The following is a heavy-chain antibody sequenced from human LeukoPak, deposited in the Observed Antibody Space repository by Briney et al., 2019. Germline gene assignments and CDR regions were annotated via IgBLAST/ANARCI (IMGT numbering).Heavy chain of an antibody. J-gene: IGHJ4*02. CDR1: GFTFSSHS. CDR2: ISSSSTI. Sequence: GGSLRLSCAASGFTFSSHSMNWVRQAPGKGLEWVSYISSSSTIYYADSVKGRFTISRDNAKNSLYLQMNSLRAEDTAVYYCVRRGNRWGDYWGQGTLVTVSS. CDR3: VRRGNRWGDY. V-gene: IGHV3-48*04. D-gene: IGHD3-16*01.